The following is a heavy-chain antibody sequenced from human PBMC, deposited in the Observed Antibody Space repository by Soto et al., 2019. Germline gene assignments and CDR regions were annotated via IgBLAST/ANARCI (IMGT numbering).Heavy chain of an antibody. Sequence: GGSLRLSCAASGFTFSSYGMHWVRQAPGKGLEWVAVIWYDGSNKYYADSVKGRFTISRDNSKNTLYLQMNSLRAEDTAVYYCARDGDHSYYYGMDVWGQGTTVTVSS. V-gene: IGHV3-33*01. D-gene: IGHD7-27*01. CDR1: GFTFSSYG. J-gene: IGHJ6*02. CDR3: ARDGDHSYYYGMDV. CDR2: IWYDGSNK.